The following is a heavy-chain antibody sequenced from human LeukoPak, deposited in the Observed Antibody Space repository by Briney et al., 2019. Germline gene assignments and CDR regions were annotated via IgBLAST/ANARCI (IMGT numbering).Heavy chain of an antibody. J-gene: IGHJ4*02. CDR2: ISSSSSYI. CDR1: GFTFSSYS. V-gene: IGHV3-21*01. CDR3: AREYSSSWYPFDY. D-gene: IGHD6-13*01. Sequence: GGSLRLSCAASGFTFSSYSMNWVRQAPGKGLEWVSSISSSSSYIYYADSVKGRSTISRDNAKNSLYLQMHSLRAEDTAVYYCAREYSSSWYPFDYWGQGALVTVSS.